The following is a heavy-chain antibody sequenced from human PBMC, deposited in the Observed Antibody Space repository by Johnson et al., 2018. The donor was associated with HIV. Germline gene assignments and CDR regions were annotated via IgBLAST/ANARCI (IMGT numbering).Heavy chain of an antibody. J-gene: IGHJ3*02. CDR3: AREGLVDAFDI. Sequence: VESGGGLVQPGRSLRLSCAASGFTFDDYAMHWVRQAPGKGLEWVSGISWNSGSIGYADSVKGRFTISRDNAKNSLYLQMNRLRAEDTAVYYCAREGLVDAFDIWGQGTMVTVSS. D-gene: IGHD6-19*01. CDR2: ISWNSGSI. CDR1: GFTFDDYA. V-gene: IGHV3-9*01.